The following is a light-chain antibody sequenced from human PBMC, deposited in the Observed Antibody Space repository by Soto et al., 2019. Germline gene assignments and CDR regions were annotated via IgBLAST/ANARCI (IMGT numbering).Light chain of an antibody. CDR3: QQRSNWPWT. J-gene: IGKJ1*01. V-gene: IGKV3-11*01. CDR1: PSVSSY. Sequence: EIVLTQSPATLSLSPGERATLSCRASPSVSSYLAWYQQKPGQAPRLLIYDASNRATGIPARFSGSGSGTDLTHTITSQESEEFAVYYCQQRSNWPWTFGQGTKVEIK. CDR2: DAS.